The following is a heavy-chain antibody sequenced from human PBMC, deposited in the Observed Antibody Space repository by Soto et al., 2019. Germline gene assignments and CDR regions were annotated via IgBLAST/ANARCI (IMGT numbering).Heavy chain of an antibody. Sequence: EVQLVESGGGFVESGGSLRLSCAASGFSFKDAWMTWVRQAPGKGLEWVGRIKSSTDGGTADYGAAVKGRFTMSRDDSKDTLYLHMDGLKREETGVYYCTSFFKLRGRMYGYWGPGTQVNVSS. V-gene: IGHV3-15*07. J-gene: IGHJ4*02. CDR3: TSFFKLRGRMYGY. CDR2: IKSSTDGGTA. CDR1: GFSFKDAW. D-gene: IGHD3-10*01.